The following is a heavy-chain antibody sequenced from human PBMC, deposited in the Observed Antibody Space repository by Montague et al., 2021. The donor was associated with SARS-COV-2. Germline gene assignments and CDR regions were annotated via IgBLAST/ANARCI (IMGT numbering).Heavy chain of an antibody. J-gene: IGHJ4*01. Sequence: SETLSLTCTVSGGSISSSSYYWGWIRHPPGKGLEWIGSIYYSGSTYYNPSLKSRVTISVDTSKNQFSLKLSSVTAADTAVYYCARHRITIFLCCWFDYWGRGTLDTVSS. CDR1: GGSISSSSYY. V-gene: IGHV4-39*01. CDR2: IYYSGST. D-gene: IGHD3-9*01. CDR3: ARHRITIFLCCWFDY.